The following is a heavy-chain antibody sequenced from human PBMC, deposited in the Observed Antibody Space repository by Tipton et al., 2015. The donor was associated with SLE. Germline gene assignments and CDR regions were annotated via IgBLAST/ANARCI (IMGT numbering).Heavy chain of an antibody. V-gene: IGHV4-34*01. J-gene: IGHJ4*02. Sequence: TLSLTCAVYRGSFSGYYWSWIRRPPGKGLEWIGETTHSGKTNSNPSLKSRVTISVDKSKNQFSLKLSSVTVADTAVYYCAKDYNHDNADYNWGQGTLVIVSS. D-gene: IGHD4-17*01. CDR3: AKDYNHDNADYN. CDR1: RGSFSGYY. CDR2: TTHSGKT.